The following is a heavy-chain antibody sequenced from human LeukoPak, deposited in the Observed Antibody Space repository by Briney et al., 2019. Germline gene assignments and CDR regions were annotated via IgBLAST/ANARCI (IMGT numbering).Heavy chain of an antibody. J-gene: IGHJ4*02. CDR2: IYPGDSDT. CDR1: GYSFTSYW. V-gene: IGHV5-51*01. D-gene: IGHD2/OR15-2a*01. CDR3: ARHNNWAFDY. Sequence: PGESLKISCKGSGYSFTSYWIGWVRQMPGKGLEWMGIIYPGDSDTRYSPSFQGQVTISADKSINTAYLEWSTLKASDTAIYYCARHNNWAFDYWDRGTLLTVSS.